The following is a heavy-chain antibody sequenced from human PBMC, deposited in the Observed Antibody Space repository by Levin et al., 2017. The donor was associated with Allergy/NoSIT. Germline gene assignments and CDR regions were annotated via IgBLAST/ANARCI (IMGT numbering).Heavy chain of an antibody. Sequence: GGSLRLSCAASGFTVSNYYMSWVRQAPGKGLEWVSVIYSGGNTYYADSVKGRFTISRDNSKNTLYLQMNSLRAEDTAVYYCAIRYIGSSFDSWGQGTLVTVSS. J-gene: IGHJ4*02. V-gene: IGHV3-53*01. CDR3: AIRYIGSSFDS. CDR1: GFTVSNYY. CDR2: IYSGGNT. D-gene: IGHD2-15*01.